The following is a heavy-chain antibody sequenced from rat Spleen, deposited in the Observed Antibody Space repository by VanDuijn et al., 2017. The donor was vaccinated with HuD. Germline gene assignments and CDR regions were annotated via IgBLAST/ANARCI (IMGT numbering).Heavy chain of an antibody. D-gene: IGHD4-2*01. V-gene: IGHV5-20*01. CDR1: GFTFSDYY. Sequence: EVQLVESGGGLVQPGRSLKLSCAASGFTFSDYYMAWVRQAPKKGLEWVASISYEGSSTYYRDSGKGRFTISRDNAKNTLYLQMDSLRSEDTATYYCTRENWKPDYWGQGVMVTVSS. CDR3: TRENWKPDY. CDR2: ISYEGSST. J-gene: IGHJ2*01.